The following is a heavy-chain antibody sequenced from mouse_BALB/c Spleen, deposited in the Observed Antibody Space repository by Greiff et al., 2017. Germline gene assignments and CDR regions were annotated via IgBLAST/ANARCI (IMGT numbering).Heavy chain of an antibody. CDR2: IYWDDDK. V-gene: IGHV8-12*01. J-gene: IGHJ4*01. CDR3: ARRAIYYYGSSGDYYAMDY. D-gene: IGHD1-1*01. Sequence: VKLMESGPGILQPSQTLSLTCSFSGFSLSTSGMGVSWIRQPSGKGLEWLAHIYWDDDKRYNPSLKSRLTISKDTSRNQVFLKLTSVDTADTATYYCARRAIYYYGSSGDYYAMDYGGQGTSVTVSS. CDR1: GFSLSTSGMG.